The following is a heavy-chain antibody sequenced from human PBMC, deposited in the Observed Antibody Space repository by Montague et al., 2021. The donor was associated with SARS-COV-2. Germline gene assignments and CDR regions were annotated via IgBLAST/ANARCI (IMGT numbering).Heavy chain of an antibody. V-gene: IGHV3-30-3*01. CDR1: GFTFSSYA. D-gene: IGHD6-13*01. CDR3: ARDGSSSWFVYFDN. J-gene: IGHJ4*02. CDR2: ISYDGSNK. Sequence: SLRLSCAASGFTFSSYAMHWVRQAPGKGLEWVTFISYDGSNKYYAESVKGRFTISRDNSKNTLYLQMNSLRAEDKAVYYCARDGSSSWFVYFDNWGQGTPVTVSS.